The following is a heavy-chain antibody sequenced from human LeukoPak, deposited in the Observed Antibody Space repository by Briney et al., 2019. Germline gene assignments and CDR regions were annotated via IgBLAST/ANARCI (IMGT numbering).Heavy chain of an antibody. CDR3: ARANYDSSGYYLYFDY. D-gene: IGHD3-22*01. Sequence: GASVKVSCKASGGTFSSYAISWVRQAPGQGLEWMGGIIPIFGTANYAQKFQGRVTMTRDTSTSTVYMELSSLRSEDTAVYYCARANYDSSGYYLYFDYWGQGTLVTVSS. J-gene: IGHJ4*02. CDR1: GGTFSSYA. CDR2: IIPIFGTA. V-gene: IGHV1-69*05.